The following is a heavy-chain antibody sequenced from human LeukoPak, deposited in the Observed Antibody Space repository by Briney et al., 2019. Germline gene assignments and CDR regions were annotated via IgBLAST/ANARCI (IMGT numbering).Heavy chain of an antibody. D-gene: IGHD5-18*01. CDR2: IYYSGST. CDR3: ARDQTDTALDY. CDR1: GGSVSSRSYY. J-gene: IGHJ4*02. V-gene: IGHV4-61*01. Sequence: SETLSLTCTVSGGSVSSRSYYWSWIRQPPGKGLEWIGYIYYSGSTNYNPSLKSRVTISVDTSKNQFSLKLSSVTAADTAVYYCARDQTDTALDYWGQGTLVTVSS.